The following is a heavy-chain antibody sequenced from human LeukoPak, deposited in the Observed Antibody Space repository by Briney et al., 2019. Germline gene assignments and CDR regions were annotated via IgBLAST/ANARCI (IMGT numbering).Heavy chain of an antibody. CDR3: ATGRGYYDSSGSDY. CDR1: GFTFSSYA. V-gene: IGHV3-23*01. J-gene: IGHJ4*02. D-gene: IGHD3-22*01. CDR2: ISGSGGST. Sequence: GGSLRLSCAASGFTFSSYAMSWVRQAPGKGLEWVSAISGSGGSTYYADSVKGRFTISRDNSKNTLYLQMNSLRAEDTAVYYCATGRGYYDSSGSDYWGQGTLVTVSS.